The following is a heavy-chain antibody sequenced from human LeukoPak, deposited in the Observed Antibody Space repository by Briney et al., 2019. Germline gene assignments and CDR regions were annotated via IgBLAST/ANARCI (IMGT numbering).Heavy chain of an antibody. CDR3: ATNHCSSTSCYRYFDY. Sequence: GASVKVSCKASGGTFSSYAISWVRQAPGQGLEWMGRIIPILGIANYAQKFQGRVTITADESTSTAYMELSSLRSEDTAVYYCATNHCSSTSCYRYFDYWGQGTLVTVSS. D-gene: IGHD2-2*01. V-gene: IGHV1-69*04. CDR1: GGTFSSYA. CDR2: IIPILGIA. J-gene: IGHJ4*02.